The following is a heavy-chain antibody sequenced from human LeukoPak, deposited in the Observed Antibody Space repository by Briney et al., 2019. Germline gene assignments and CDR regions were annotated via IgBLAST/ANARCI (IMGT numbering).Heavy chain of an antibody. CDR1: GGSISNSNYY. D-gene: IGHD5-18*01. CDR2: IYYSGST. J-gene: IGHJ4*02. V-gene: IGHV4-39*02. CDR3: ARRGAYSFGFIYYFDY. Sequence: PSETLSLTCTVSGGSISNSNYYWGWIRQPPGKGLEWIGNIYYSGSTYYNPSLKSRVTISVDTSKNHFSLNLSSVTAADTAVYYCARRGAYSFGFIYYFDYWGQGTLVTVSS.